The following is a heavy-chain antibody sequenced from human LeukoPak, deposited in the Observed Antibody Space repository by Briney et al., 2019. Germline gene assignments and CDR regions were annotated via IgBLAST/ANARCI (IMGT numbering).Heavy chain of an antibody. J-gene: IGHJ4*02. D-gene: IGHD2-2*01. V-gene: IGHV4-39*01. Sequence: SETLSLTCTVPGGSISSSSYYWGWIRQPPGKGLEWIGSIYYSGSTYYNPSLKSRVTISVDTSKNQFSLKLSSVTAADTAVYYCARHELGYCNSNSCSRWGDWRQGTLVTVSS. CDR1: GGSISSSSYY. CDR3: ARHELGYCNSNSCSRWGD. CDR2: IYYSGST.